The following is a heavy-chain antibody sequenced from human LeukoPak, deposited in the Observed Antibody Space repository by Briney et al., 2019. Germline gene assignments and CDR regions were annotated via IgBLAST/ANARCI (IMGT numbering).Heavy chain of an antibody. V-gene: IGHV3-30*18. CDR2: ISYDGTNK. Sequence: GGSLRLSCAASGFTFSSYGMHWVRQAPGKGLEWVAVISYDGTNKYYADSVKGRFTISRDNSKNTLYLQMNSLRAEDTAVYYCAKWAGVYDYDSSGYLSGFDYWGQGTLVTVSS. CDR3: AKWAGVYDYDSSGYLSGFDY. J-gene: IGHJ4*02. D-gene: IGHD3-22*01. CDR1: GFTFSSYG.